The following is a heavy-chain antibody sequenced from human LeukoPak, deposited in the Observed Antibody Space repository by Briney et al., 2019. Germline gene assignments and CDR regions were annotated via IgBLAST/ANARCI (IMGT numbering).Heavy chain of an antibody. CDR3: TKGGSGWYERKYYFDY. Sequence: GGSLRLSREASGSTFSSYAMNWVRQAPGKGLEWVSAISGRSASSFYADSVKGRFTISRDNSKNTLFLQMNILRAEDTALYYCTKGGSGWYERKYYFDYWGRGTLVTVSS. CDR2: ISGRSASS. CDR1: GSTFSSYA. J-gene: IGHJ4*02. D-gene: IGHD6-19*01. V-gene: IGHV3-23*01.